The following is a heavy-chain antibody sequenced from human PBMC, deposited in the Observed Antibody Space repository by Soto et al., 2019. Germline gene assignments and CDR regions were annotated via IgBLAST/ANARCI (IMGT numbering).Heavy chain of an antibody. D-gene: IGHD6-13*01. V-gene: IGHV1-3*01. J-gene: IGHJ5*02. CDR1: GYTFTSYA. CDR3: ARGDSSSWINWFDP. CDR2: INAGNGNT. Sequence: ASVKVSCKASGYTFTSYAMHWMRQAPGQRLEWMGWINAGNGNTKYSQKFQGRVTITRDTSASTAYMEPSSLRSEDTAVYYCARGDSSSWINWFDPWGQGTLVTVSS.